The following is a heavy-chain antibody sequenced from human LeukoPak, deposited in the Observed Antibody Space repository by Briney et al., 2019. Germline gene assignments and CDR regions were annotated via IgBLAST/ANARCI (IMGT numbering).Heavy chain of an antibody. J-gene: IGHJ4*02. CDR2: ISSSGSTI. V-gene: IGHV3-48*03. CDR1: GFTFSSFE. D-gene: IGHD5-18*01. Sequence: GGSLRLSCAASGFTFSSFEMNWVRQAPGKGLEWVSYISSSGSTIYYADSVKGRFTISRDNAKNSLYLQMNSLRAEDTAVYYCASQDTAMVPTFDYWGQGTLVTVSS. CDR3: ASQDTAMVPTFDY.